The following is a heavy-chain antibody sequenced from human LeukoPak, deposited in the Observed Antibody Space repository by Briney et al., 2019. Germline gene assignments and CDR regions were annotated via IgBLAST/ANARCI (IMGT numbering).Heavy chain of an antibody. V-gene: IGHV3-21*01. CDR1: GFTFRSYA. CDR2: ISSSGRYI. Sequence: GGSLRLSCAASGFTFRSYAMSWVRQAPGKGLEWVSSISSSGRYIYYADSVKGRFTISRDNAKNSLYLQMNSLRAEDTAVYYCARDQTMIVEDWGQGTLVTVSS. D-gene: IGHD3-22*01. J-gene: IGHJ4*02. CDR3: ARDQTMIVED.